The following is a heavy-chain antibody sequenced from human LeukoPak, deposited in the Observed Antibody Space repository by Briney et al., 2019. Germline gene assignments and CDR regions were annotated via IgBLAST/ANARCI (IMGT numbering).Heavy chain of an antibody. Sequence: GASVKVSCKASGGTFSSYAISWVRQAPGQGLEWMGRIIPIFGIANYAQKFQGRVTITADESTSTAYMELSSLRSEDTAVYYCARHSRGEDILTGWQNAFDIWGQGTMVTVSS. CDR2: IIPIFGIA. CDR1: GGTFSSYA. CDR3: ARHSRGEDILTGWQNAFDI. V-gene: IGHV1-69*13. D-gene: IGHD3-9*01. J-gene: IGHJ3*02.